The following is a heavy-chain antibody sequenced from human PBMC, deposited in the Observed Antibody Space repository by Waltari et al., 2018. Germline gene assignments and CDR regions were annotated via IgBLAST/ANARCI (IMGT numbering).Heavy chain of an antibody. D-gene: IGHD5-18*01. CDR3: ARGYLGYRPGGGGFDY. CDR2: ISSSSSYI. CDR1: GLPFSRYS. Sequence: EVQLVEYGGGLVKPGGSLRLSCAASGLPFSRYSMNWVRQAPGKGLEWVSSISSSSSYIYYADSVKGRFTISRDNAKNSLFLQMNSLRAEDTAVYYCARGYLGYRPGGGGFDYWGQGTLVTVSS. V-gene: IGHV3-21*01. J-gene: IGHJ4*02.